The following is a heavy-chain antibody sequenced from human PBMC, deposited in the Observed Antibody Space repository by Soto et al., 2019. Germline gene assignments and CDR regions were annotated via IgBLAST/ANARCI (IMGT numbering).Heavy chain of an antibody. CDR2: IKSDGSGT. V-gene: IGHV3-74*01. CDR3: ARGDGDYNDGNGYLGRH. Sequence: EVQLVESGGGLVQPGGSLRLSCAASGFTFSSYWMHWVRQAPGKGLVWVSRIKSDGSGTYYADSVKGRLTISRDNAKNTLYLQMNSLRAEETAVYYCARGDGDYNDGNGYLGRHWGQGTLVTVSS. J-gene: IGHJ4*02. D-gene: IGHD5-18*01. CDR1: GFTFSSYW.